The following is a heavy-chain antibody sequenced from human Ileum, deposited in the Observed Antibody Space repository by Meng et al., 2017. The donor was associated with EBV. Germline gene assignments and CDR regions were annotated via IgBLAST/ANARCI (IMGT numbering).Heavy chain of an antibody. CDR1: VGPINSSSYY. CDR3: ARPIAAAGWFDP. CDR2: IYYSGRT. V-gene: IGHV4-39*01. Sequence: QLHLKESGPGLVSASGTLSLTGTVSVGPINSSSYYWGWIRQPPGKGLEWIGSIYYSGRTYYNPSLKSRVTISVDTSKNQFSLKLSSVTAADTAVYYCARPIAAAGWFDPWGQGTLVTVSS. J-gene: IGHJ5*02. D-gene: IGHD6-13*01.